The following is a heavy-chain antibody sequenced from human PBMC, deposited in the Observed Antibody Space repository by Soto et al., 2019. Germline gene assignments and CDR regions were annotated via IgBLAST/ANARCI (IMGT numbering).Heavy chain of an antibody. CDR2: IWYDGSNK. CDR3: ARGRAAANDRYYFDY. J-gene: IGHJ4*02. D-gene: IGHD2-15*01. V-gene: IGHV3-33*01. Sequence: QVQLVESGGGVVQPGTSLRLSCAASGFTFSSYGMHWVRQAPGKGLEWVAVIWYDGSNKNYADSVKGRFTISRDNSKNTLYLQMNSLRAEDTAVYYCARGRAAANDRYYFDYWGQGTLVTVSS. CDR1: GFTFSSYG.